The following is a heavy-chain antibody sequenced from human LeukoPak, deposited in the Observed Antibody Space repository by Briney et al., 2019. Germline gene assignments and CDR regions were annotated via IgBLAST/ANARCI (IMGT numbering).Heavy chain of an antibody. CDR1: GFTFRSYA. J-gene: IGHJ4*02. CDR3: ARDYYGSGSYFRS. CDR2: ISGSGGST. V-gene: IGHV3-23*01. Sequence: GGSLRLSCAASGFTFRSYAMSWVRQAPGKGLEWVSVISGSGGSTFYADSVKGRFTISRDQSKNMLHLQMNSLRAEDTAVYYCARDYYGSGSYFRSWGQGTLVTVSS. D-gene: IGHD3-10*01.